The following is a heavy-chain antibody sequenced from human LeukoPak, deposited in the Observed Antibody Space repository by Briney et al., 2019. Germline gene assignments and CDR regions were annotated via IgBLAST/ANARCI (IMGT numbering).Heavy chain of an antibody. CDR1: GYSFTNYD. Sequence: ASVKVSCKASGYSFTNYDINWVRQATGQGLEWMGWMNPKGGDTGYSQKFQGRVFITRDTSINTAYMELSSLGSDDTAVYYCARTRAKYSSGWYLYYFDYWGQGTLVTVSS. J-gene: IGHJ4*02. CDR3: ARTRAKYSSGWYLYYFDY. V-gene: IGHV1-8*03. CDR2: MNPKGGDT. D-gene: IGHD6-19*01.